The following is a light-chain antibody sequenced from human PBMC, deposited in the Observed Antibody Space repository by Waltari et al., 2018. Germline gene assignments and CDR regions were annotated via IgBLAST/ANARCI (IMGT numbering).Light chain of an antibody. V-gene: IGLV1-40*01. CDR2: GNN. J-gene: IGLJ2*01. Sequence: QSVLTQPPSVSAAPGRRVTISCTGDISNIGAGYDVHWYQQLPETSPKLLIYGNNNRPSGFPDRCPASRSGTSASLAITGLQAEDEADYYCQSFDGRRTLFGGGTKLTVL. CDR1: ISNIGAGYD. CDR3: QSFDGRRTL.